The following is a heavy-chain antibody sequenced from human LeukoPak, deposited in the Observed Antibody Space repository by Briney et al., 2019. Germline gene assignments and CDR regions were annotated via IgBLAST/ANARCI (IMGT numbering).Heavy chain of an antibody. CDR1: GGSISSYY. J-gene: IGHJ5*02. Sequence: SETLSLTCTVSGGSISSYYWSWIRQPPGKGLEWIGYIYYSGSTNYNPSLKSRVTISVDTSKNQFSLKLSSVTAADTAVYYCARDFGYCSSTSCFNNWFDPWGQGTLVTVSS. D-gene: IGHD2-2*03. V-gene: IGHV4-59*01. CDR3: ARDFGYCSSTSCFNNWFDP. CDR2: IYYSGST.